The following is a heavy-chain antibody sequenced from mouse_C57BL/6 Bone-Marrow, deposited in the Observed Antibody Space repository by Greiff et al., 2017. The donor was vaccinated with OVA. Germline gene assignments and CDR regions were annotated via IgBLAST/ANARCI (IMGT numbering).Heavy chain of an antibody. Sequence: SGAELVRPGASVTLSCKASGYTFTDYEMHWVKQTPVHGLEWIGAIDPETGGTAYNQKFKGKAILTADKSSSTAYMELRSLTSEDSAVYYCTRDYGSSYYAMDYRGQGTSVTVSS. CDR2: IDPETGGT. V-gene: IGHV1-15*01. CDR3: TRDYGSSYYAMDY. J-gene: IGHJ4*01. D-gene: IGHD1-1*01. CDR1: GYTFTDYE.